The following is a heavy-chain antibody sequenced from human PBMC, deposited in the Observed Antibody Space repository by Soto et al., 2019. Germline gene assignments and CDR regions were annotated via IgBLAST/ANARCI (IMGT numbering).Heavy chain of an antibody. CDR2: IYYTGST. D-gene: IGHD3-22*01. CDR3: ATLFTMIDN. Sequence: PSETLSLSCTVSGGSISSGNDYWGWIRQPPGKGLEWIASIYYTGSTYYNPSLKSRVTMSVDTFENQFSLKLTSVTAADTAVYYCATLFTMIDNWGQGTPVTVSS. J-gene: IGHJ4*02. CDR1: GGSISSGNDY. V-gene: IGHV4-39*01.